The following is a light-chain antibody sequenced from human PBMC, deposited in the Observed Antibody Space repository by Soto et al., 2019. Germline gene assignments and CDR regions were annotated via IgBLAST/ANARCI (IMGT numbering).Light chain of an antibody. CDR3: AAWDDSLSVV. Sequence: QPVLTQPPSASGTPGQRVTISCSGSSSNIGSNYVYWYQQLPGTAPKLPIYRNNQRPSGVPDRFSGSKSGTSASLAISGLRSEDEADYYCAAWDDSLSVVFGGGTQLTVL. V-gene: IGLV1-47*01. J-gene: IGLJ2*01. CDR1: SSNIGSNY. CDR2: RNN.